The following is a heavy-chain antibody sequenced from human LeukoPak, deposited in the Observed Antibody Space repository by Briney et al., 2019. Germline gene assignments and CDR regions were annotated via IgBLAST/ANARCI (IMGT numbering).Heavy chain of an antibody. Sequence: SETLSLTCTVSGGSISSYYWSWIRQPPGKGLEWIGYIYYSGSTNYNPSLKSRVTISVDTSKNQFSLKLSSVTAADTAVYYCARVSSGWTEFDYWGQGTLVTVSS. CDR1: GGSISSYY. D-gene: IGHD6-19*01. J-gene: IGHJ4*02. V-gene: IGHV4-59*01. CDR3: ARVSSGWTEFDY. CDR2: IYYSGST.